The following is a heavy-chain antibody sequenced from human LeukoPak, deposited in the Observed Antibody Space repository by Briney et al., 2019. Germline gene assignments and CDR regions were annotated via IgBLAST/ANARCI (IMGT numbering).Heavy chain of an antibody. D-gene: IGHD5-18*01. J-gene: IGHJ4*02. CDR2: IFHNGGT. Sequence: PSETLSLTCAVSGASISSGTYSWSWIQQPPGKGLECIGYIFHNGGTYYNASLRSRVTISADRSENQFSLELTSVTATDTAVYYCARGHADSAMVYFDYWGQGKLVTVSS. CDR3: ARGHADSAMVYFDY. CDR1: GASISSGTYS. V-gene: IGHV4-30-2*01.